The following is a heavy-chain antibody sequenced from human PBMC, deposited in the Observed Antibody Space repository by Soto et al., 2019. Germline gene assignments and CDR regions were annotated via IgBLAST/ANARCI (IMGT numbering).Heavy chain of an antibody. V-gene: IGHV4-4*02. CDR3: ARGGDWQFDY. Sequence: QVQLQESGPGLVKPSGTLSLTCAVSGDSISSDKWWSWVRQPPGKGLEWIGEIHHSGRTNYNPSLKSRLTILVEKSKNQVSLELSSMTAADTAVYYCARGGDWQFDYWGQGTLVTVSS. CDR2: IHHSGRT. J-gene: IGHJ4*02. D-gene: IGHD2-21*02. CDR1: GDSISSDKW.